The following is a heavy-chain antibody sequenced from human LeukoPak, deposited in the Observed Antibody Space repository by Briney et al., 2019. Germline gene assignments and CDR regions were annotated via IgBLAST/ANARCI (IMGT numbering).Heavy chain of an antibody. CDR2: INAGNGNT. Sequence: ASVKVSCKASGYTFTSYAMHWVRQAPGQGLEWMGWINAGNGNTKYSQKFQGRVTITRDTSASTAYMELSSLRSEDTAVYYCARSRGYSYGWYFDYWGQGTLVTVSS. CDR3: ARSRGYSYGWYFDY. CDR1: GYTFTSYA. D-gene: IGHD5-18*01. V-gene: IGHV1-3*01. J-gene: IGHJ4*02.